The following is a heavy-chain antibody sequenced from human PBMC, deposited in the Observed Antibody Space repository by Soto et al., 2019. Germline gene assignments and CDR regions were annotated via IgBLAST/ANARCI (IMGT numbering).Heavy chain of an antibody. V-gene: IGHV3-30*18. J-gene: IGHJ4*02. Sequence: PGGSLRLSCAASGFTFSSYGMHWVRQAPGKGLEWVAVISYDGSNKYYADSVKGRFTISRDNSKNTLYLQMNSLRTEDTAVYYCAKGRIAAAGVFDYWGQGTLVTVYS. CDR2: ISYDGSNK. CDR3: AKGRIAAAGVFDY. D-gene: IGHD6-13*01. CDR1: GFTFSSYG.